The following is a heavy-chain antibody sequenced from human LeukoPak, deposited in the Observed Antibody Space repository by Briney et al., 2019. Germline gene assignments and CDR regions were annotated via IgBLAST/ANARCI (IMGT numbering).Heavy chain of an antibody. D-gene: IGHD3-22*01. CDR3: ARGEYYHESSGYPNY. Sequence: GGSLRLSCAASGFTFSTYGTHWVRQAPGKGLEWVAVIWYDGRTQFYAESVKGRFAVSRDNSKNTLYLQMNSLRAEDTAVYHCARGEYYHESSGYPNYWGQGTLVTVSS. CDR2: IWYDGRTQ. J-gene: IGHJ4*02. CDR1: GFTFSTYG. V-gene: IGHV3-33*01.